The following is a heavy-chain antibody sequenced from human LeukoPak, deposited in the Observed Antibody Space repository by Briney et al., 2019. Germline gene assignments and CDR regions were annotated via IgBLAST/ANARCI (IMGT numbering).Heavy chain of an antibody. CDR2: IYYSGTT. D-gene: IGHD6-13*01. CDR1: GGSIDSNS. CDR3: ARRSSRWKNWFDP. V-gene: IGHV4-59*01. Sequence: KASETLSLTCTVSGGSIDSNSWTWIRQPPGKGLEWIWYIYYSGTTNYNPSLKSRVTMSVDMSKNQFSLKLSSVTAADTAVYYCARRSSRWKNWFDPWGQGTLVTVSS. J-gene: IGHJ5*02.